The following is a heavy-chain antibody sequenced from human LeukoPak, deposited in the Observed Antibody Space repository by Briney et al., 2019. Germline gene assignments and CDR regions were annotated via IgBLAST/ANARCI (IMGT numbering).Heavy chain of an antibody. Sequence: GGTLRLSCAASGFTFRKHGMNWVRQAPGKGLEWVSGISPSGDITYYADSVKGRFTISRDNAKNSLYLQMNSLRAEDTAVYYCASIIRYYYDSSGFPSGWGQGTLVTVSS. J-gene: IGHJ4*02. CDR1: GFTFRKHG. CDR3: ASIIRYYYDSSGFPSG. V-gene: IGHV3-21*01. D-gene: IGHD3-22*01. CDR2: ISPSGDIT.